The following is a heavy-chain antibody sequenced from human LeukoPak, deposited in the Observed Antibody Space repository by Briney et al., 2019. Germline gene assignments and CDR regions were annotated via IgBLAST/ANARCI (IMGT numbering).Heavy chain of an antibody. CDR2: INTDGSIT. CDR1: GFTFSDYW. Sequence: GGSLRLSCAASGFTFSDYWIHWVRQAPGKGLVWVSRINTDGSITNYADSVKGRFTISRDNAKNTLYLQMSSLRAEDTAVHYCARDRGPRTGFMVREAYDYWGQGTLVTVSS. CDR3: ARDRGPRTGFMVREAYDY. D-gene: IGHD3-10*01. V-gene: IGHV3-74*01. J-gene: IGHJ4*02.